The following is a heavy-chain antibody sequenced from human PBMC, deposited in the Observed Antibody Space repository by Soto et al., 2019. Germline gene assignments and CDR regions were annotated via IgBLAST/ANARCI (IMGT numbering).Heavy chain of an antibody. V-gene: IGHV1-69*12. CDR2: IIPIFGTT. J-gene: IGHJ4*02. Sequence: QVQLVQSGAGVKKPGSSVKVSCKASGGTFSSYAISWVRQAPGQGLEWMAGIIPIFGTTNYAQKFQGRVTITADESTSTAYMELSSLRSEDTAVYYCARESRYCSGGSCYFLPGIDYWGQGTLFTFSS. CDR1: GGTFSSYA. CDR3: ARESRYCSGGSCYFLPGIDY. D-gene: IGHD2-15*01.